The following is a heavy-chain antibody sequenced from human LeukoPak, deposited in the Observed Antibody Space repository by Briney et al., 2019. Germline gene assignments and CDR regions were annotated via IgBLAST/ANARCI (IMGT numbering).Heavy chain of an antibody. D-gene: IGHD1-1*01. CDR1: GFTFGDYA. CDR2: IRSKAYGGTT. J-gene: IGHJ5*02. Sequence: GGSLRLSCTASGFTFGDYAMSWFRQAPGKGLEWVGFIRSKAYGGTTEYAASVKGRFTISRDDSKNSLYLQMNSLKTEDTAVYYCAREGFVGTTENWFDPWGQGTLVTVSS. V-gene: IGHV3-49*03. CDR3: AREGFVGTTENWFDP.